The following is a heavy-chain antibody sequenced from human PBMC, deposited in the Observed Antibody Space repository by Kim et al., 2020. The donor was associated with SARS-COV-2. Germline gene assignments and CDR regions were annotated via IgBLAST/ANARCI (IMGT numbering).Heavy chain of an antibody. CDR3: AGEGDSSWYR. J-gene: IGHJ4*02. V-gene: IGHV3-66*01. D-gene: IGHD6-13*01. CDR2: T. Sequence: TYYADSVKGRFTNSRDNSKNTLYLQMNSLRAEDTAVYYCAGEGDSSWYRWGQGTLVTVSS.